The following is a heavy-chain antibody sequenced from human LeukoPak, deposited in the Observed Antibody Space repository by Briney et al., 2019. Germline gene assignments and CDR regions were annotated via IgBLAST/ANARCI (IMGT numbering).Heavy chain of an antibody. CDR3: ARVLTDGYNNGSFQH. CDR1: GYTFTGYY. CDR2: INPNSGGT. Sequence: VASVKVSCKASGYTFTGYYMHWVRQAPGQGLEWMGWINPNSGGTNYAQKFQGWVTMTRDTSITTAYMELSRLRSDDTAVYYCARVLTDGYNNGSFQHWGQGTLVTVSS. D-gene: IGHD5-24*01. J-gene: IGHJ1*01. V-gene: IGHV1-2*04.